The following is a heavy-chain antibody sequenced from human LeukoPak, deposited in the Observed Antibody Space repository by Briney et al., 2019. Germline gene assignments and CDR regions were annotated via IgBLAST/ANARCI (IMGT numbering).Heavy chain of an antibody. CDR3: ARVRYGVVVPDAFDI. CDR2: IYYSGST. Sequence: SETLSLTCTVSGGSISSYYWSWIRQPPGKGLEWIGYIYYSGSTNYNPSLKSRVTISVDTSKNQFSLKLSSVTAADTAVYYCARVRYGVVVPDAFDIWGQGTMVTVSS. D-gene: IGHD2-8*01. J-gene: IGHJ3*02. V-gene: IGHV4-59*01. CDR1: GGSISSYY.